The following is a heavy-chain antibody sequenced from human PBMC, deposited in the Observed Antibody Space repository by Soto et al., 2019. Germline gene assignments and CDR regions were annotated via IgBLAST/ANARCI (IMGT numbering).Heavy chain of an antibody. CDR1: GYTFTSYG. Sequence: ASVKVSCKASGYTFTSYGISWVRHAPGQGLEWMGWISAYNGNTNYAQKLQGRVTMTTDTSTSTAYMEPRSLRSDDTAVYYCARATVTTCHDYWGQGTLVTVSS. J-gene: IGHJ4*02. D-gene: IGHD4-17*01. V-gene: IGHV1-18*04. CDR2: ISAYNGNT. CDR3: ARATVTTCHDY.